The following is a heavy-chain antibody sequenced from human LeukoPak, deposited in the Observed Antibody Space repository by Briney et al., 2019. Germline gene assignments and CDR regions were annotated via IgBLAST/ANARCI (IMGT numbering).Heavy chain of an antibody. CDR3: ARSGGFYGDYGDAFDI. J-gene: IGHJ3*02. V-gene: IGHV4-34*01. D-gene: IGHD4-17*01. CDR2: INHSGST. Sequence: PSETLSLTCAVYGGSFSGYYWSWIRQPPGKGLEWIGEINHSGSTNYNPSLESRVTISVDTSKNQFSLKLSSVTAADTAVYYCARSGGFYGDYGDAFDIWGQGTMVTVSS. CDR1: GGSFSGYY.